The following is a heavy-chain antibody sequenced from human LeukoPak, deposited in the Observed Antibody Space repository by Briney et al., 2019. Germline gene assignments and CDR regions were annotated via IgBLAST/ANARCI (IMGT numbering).Heavy chain of an antibody. V-gene: IGHV1-69*01. D-gene: IGHD3-22*01. Sequence: SVNVSCKASGGTFSSYATSWVRQAPGQGLEWMGGIIPIFGTANYAQKFQGRVTITADESTSTAYMELSSLRSEDTAVYYCARVPGDTMIVVDPAGPRFDPWGQGTLVTVSS. J-gene: IGHJ5*02. CDR2: IIPIFGTA. CDR3: ARVPGDTMIVVDPAGPRFDP. CDR1: GGTFSSYA.